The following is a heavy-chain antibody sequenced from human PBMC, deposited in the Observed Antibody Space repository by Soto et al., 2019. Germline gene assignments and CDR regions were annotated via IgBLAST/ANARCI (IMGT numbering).Heavy chain of an antibody. CDR2: ISYDGSNK. CDR1: ACTFSSYA. Sequence: XGSLRLSCASSACTFSSYAMHWVRHSPGKWLEWVAVISYDGSNKYYADSVKGRFTISRDNSRNTLYLQMNSLRAEDTAVYYCAKDRDYYDFWSGQSYYYSYGMEVWGQTTTVIVS. D-gene: IGHD3-3*01. V-gene: IGHV3-30*18. J-gene: IGHJ6*02. CDR3: AKDRDYYDFWSGQSYYYSYGMEV.